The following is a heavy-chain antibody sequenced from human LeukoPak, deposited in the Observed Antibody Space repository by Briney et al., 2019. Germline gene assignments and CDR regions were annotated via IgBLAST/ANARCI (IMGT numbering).Heavy chain of an antibody. CDR3: ATARSYYYDSSGYPDAFDI. Sequence: GASVKVSCKVSGYTLTELSMHWVRQAPGKGLEWMGGFDPEDGETIYAQKFQGRVTMTEDTSTDTAYTELSSLRSEDTAVYYCATARSYYYDSSGYPDAFDIWGQGTMVTVSS. V-gene: IGHV1-24*01. J-gene: IGHJ3*02. D-gene: IGHD3-22*01. CDR2: FDPEDGET. CDR1: GYTLTELS.